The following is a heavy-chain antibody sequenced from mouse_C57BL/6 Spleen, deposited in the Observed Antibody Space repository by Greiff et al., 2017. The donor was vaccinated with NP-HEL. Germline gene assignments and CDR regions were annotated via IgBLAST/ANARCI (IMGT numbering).Heavy chain of an antibody. CDR2: INPGSGGT. Sequence: QVQLQQSGAELVRPGTSVKVSCKASGYAFTNYLIEWVKQRPGQGLEWIGVINPGSGGTNYNEKFKGKATLTADKSSSTAYMQLSSLTSEDSAVYFWARGTVVAFDYWGQGTTLTVSS. V-gene: IGHV1-54*01. CDR1: GYAFTNYL. CDR3: ARGTVVAFDY. D-gene: IGHD1-1*01. J-gene: IGHJ2*01.